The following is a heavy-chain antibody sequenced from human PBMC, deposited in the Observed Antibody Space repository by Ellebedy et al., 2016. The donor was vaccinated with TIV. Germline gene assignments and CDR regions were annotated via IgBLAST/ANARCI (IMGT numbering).Heavy chain of an antibody. D-gene: IGHD5-18*01. V-gene: IGHV3-7*01. CDR3: ARPWIQLWFDPFDP. J-gene: IGHJ5*02. Sequence: LSLTCXASGFTFSSYWMSWVRQAPGKGLEWVANIKQDGSEKYYVDSVKGRFTISRDNAKNSLYLQMNSLRAEDTAVYYCARPWIQLWFDPFDPWGQGTLVTVSS. CDR2: IKQDGSEK. CDR1: GFTFSSYW.